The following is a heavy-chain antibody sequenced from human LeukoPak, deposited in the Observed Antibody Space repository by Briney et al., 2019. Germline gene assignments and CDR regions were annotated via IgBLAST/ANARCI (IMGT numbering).Heavy chain of an antibody. D-gene: IGHD6-6*01. CDR2: IIPIFGTA. J-gene: IGHJ4*02. Sequence: ASVKVSCKASGGTFSSYAISWVRQAPGQGLEWMGGIIPIFGTANYAQKFQGGVTITADESTSTAYMELSSLRSEDTAVYYCAIEYSSSSRFQDYWGQGTLVTVSS. V-gene: IGHV1-69*13. CDR1: GGTFSSYA. CDR3: AIEYSSSSRFQDY.